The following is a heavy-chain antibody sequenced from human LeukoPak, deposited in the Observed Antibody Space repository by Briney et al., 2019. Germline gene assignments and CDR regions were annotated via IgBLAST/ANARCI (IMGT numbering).Heavy chain of an antibody. CDR3: ARSKVVINPAWAFDI. Sequence: TASETLSLTCAVYGGSFSGYYWSWIRQPPGKGLEWIGEINHSGSTNYNPSLKSRVTISIDTSKNRFSLKVTSVNAADTAVYYCARSKVVINPAWAFDIWGQGTMVTVSS. D-gene: IGHD3-22*01. CDR1: GGSFSGYY. CDR2: INHSGST. J-gene: IGHJ3*02. V-gene: IGHV4-34*01.